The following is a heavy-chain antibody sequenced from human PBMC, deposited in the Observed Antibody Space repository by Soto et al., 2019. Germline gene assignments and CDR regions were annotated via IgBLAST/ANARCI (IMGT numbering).Heavy chain of an antibody. CDR3: ARDRITIFGVVPNYRNWFDP. V-gene: IGHV1-3*01. D-gene: IGHD3-3*01. J-gene: IGHJ5*02. CDR1: GYTFTSYA. CDR2: INAGNGNT. Sequence: QVQLVQSGAEVKKPGASVKVSCKASGYTFTSYAMHWVRQAPGQRLEWMGWINAGNGNTKYSQKFQGRVTITRDTSASTDYMELSSLRSEDTAVYYSARDRITIFGVVPNYRNWFDPWGQGTLVTVSS.